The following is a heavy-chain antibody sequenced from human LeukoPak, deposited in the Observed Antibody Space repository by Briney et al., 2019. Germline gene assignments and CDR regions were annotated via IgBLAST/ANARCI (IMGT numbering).Heavy chain of an antibody. V-gene: IGHV3-21*01. D-gene: IGHD3-10*01. Sequence: TGGSLRLSCAASGFTFSSYSMNWVRQAPGKGLEWVSSISSSSSYIYYADSVKGRFTISRDNAKNSLYLQMNSLRAEDTAVYYCARDYGSGSYYLFDYWGQGTLVTVSS. J-gene: IGHJ4*02. CDR1: GFTFSSYS. CDR2: ISSSSSYI. CDR3: ARDYGSGSYYLFDY.